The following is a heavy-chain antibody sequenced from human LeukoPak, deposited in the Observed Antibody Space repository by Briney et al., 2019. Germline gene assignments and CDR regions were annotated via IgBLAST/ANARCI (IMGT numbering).Heavy chain of an antibody. CDR1: GGSISRDY. V-gene: IGHV4-59*01. CDR3: AREEVVVDY. D-gene: IGHD3-22*01. Sequence: PSETLSLTCTVSGGSISRDYWSWIRQPPGKGLEWIGYIYYTGSTNYNPSLKSRVTISVDTSKNQFSLKLSSVTAADTAVYYCAREEVVVDYWGQGTLVTVSS. J-gene: IGHJ4*02. CDR2: IYYTGST.